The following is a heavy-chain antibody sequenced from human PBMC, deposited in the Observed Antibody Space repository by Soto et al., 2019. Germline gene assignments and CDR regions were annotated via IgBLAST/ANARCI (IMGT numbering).Heavy chain of an antibody. D-gene: IGHD6-19*01. CDR1: GFTFSSYG. CDR3: ARDRIAVAGPKYYFDY. V-gene: IGHV3-33*01. J-gene: IGHJ4*02. Sequence: GGSLRLSCAASGFTFSSYGMHWVRQAPGKGLEWVAVIWYDGSNKYYADSVKGRFTISRDNSKNTLYLQMNSLRAEDTAVYYCARDRIAVAGPKYYFDYWGQGTLVTVSS. CDR2: IWYDGSNK.